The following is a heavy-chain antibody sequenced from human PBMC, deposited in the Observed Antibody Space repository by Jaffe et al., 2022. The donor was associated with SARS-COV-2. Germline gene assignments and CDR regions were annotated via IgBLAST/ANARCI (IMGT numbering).Heavy chain of an antibody. Sequence: QVQLVESGGGLVKPGGSLRLSCAASGFTFSDYYMSWIRQAPGKGLEWVSYISSSGSTIYYADSVKGRFTISRDNAKNSLYLQMNSLRAEDTAVYYCARAEFCGSCYSGGHAGPSYYFDYWGQGTLVTVSS. D-gene: IGHD2-15*01. CDR1: GFTFSDYY. V-gene: IGHV3-11*01. CDR2: ISSSGSTI. J-gene: IGHJ4*02. CDR3: ARAEFCGSCYSGGHAGPSYYFDY.